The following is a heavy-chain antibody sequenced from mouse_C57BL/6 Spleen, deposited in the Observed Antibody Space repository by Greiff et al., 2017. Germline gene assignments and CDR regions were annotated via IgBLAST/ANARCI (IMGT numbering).Heavy chain of an antibody. CDR2: IDPSDSYT. CDR3: ARSEAFAY. J-gene: IGHJ3*01. CDR1: GYTFTSYW. D-gene: IGHD6-1*01. Sequence: QVQLKQPGAELVMPGASVKLSCKASGYTFTSYWMHWVKQRPGQGLEWIGEIDPSDSYTNYNQKFKGKSTLTVDKSSSTAYMQLSGLTSEDSSVYYCARSEAFAYWGQGTLVTVSA. V-gene: IGHV1-69*01.